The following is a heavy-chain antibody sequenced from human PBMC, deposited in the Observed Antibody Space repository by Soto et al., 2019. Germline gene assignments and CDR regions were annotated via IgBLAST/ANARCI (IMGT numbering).Heavy chain of an antibody. Sequence: ASVKVSCKASGYTFTGYYMHWVRQAPGQGLEWMGWINPNSGGTNYAQKFQGWVTMTRGTSISTAYMELSRLRSDDTAVYYCARGDYDFWSSLYDYWGQGTLVTVSS. CDR2: INPNSGGT. CDR3: ARGDYDFWSSLYDY. V-gene: IGHV1-2*04. J-gene: IGHJ4*02. CDR1: GYTFTGYY. D-gene: IGHD3-3*01.